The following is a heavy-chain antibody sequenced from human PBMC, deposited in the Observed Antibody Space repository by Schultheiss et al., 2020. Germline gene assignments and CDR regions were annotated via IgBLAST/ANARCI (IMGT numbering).Heavy chain of an antibody. D-gene: IGHD6-6*01. V-gene: IGHV3-21*01. J-gene: IGHJ6*02. Sequence: GGSLRLSCAASGFTFSSYGMHWVRQAPGKGLEWVSSISSSSSYIYYADSVKGRFTISRDNAKNSLYLQMNSLRDEDTAVYYCARDMGSSSYYYYYYYGMDVWGQGTTVTVSS. CDR1: GFTFSSYG. CDR2: ISSSSSYI. CDR3: ARDMGSSSYYYYYYYGMDV.